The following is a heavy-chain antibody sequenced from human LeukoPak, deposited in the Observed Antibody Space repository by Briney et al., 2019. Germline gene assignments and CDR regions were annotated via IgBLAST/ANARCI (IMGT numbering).Heavy chain of an antibody. J-gene: IGHJ5*02. CDR3: ATAVLTKGITNFGVVRRWFDP. Sequence: ASVKVSCKVSGYTLKELAMHWVRQAPGKGLEWMGGFDPERGETIYAQKLQGRVTMTEDTSTDTAFMELSRLRSEDTAVYYCATAVLTKGITNFGVVRRWFDPWGQGTLVTVS. V-gene: IGHV1-24*01. CDR1: GYTLKELA. D-gene: IGHD3-3*01. CDR2: FDPERGET.